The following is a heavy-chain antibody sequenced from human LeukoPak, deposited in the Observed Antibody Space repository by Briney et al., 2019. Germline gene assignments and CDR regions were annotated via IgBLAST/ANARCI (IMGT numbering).Heavy chain of an antibody. CDR3: AYGPSFDP. CDR1: GFIFSSYD. V-gene: IGHV3-33*05. J-gene: IGHJ5*02. D-gene: IGHD3-10*01. CDR2: ISNDGNNK. Sequence: GGSLRLSCAASGFIFSSYDMYWVRQAPGKGLEWVAVISNDGNNKQYADSVKGRFTISRDNSKNTLYLQMNSLRVEDTAVYYCAYGPSFDPWGQGTLVTVSS.